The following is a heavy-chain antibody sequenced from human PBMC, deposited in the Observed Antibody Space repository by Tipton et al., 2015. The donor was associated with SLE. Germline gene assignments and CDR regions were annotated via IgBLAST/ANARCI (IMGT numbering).Heavy chain of an antibody. J-gene: IGHJ4*02. Sequence: TLSLTCAVYGGSFNGYSWSWIRQPPGKGLEWIGEINDSGITDYKSSLKSRVTISLDTSKNQFSLKMTSVTAADTALYSCARGECSSSACYTRFYDYWSQGALVTVSS. CDR3: ARGECSSSACYTRFYDY. CDR2: INDSGIT. D-gene: IGHD2-2*02. CDR1: GGSFNGYS. V-gene: IGHV4-34*01.